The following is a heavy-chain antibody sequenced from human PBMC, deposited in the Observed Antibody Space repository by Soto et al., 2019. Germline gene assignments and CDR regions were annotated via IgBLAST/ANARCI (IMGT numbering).Heavy chain of an antibody. V-gene: IGHV3-15*06. Sequence: EVQLVESAGGLVKPGGSLSLSGVASGFSFNEAWMTWVRQAPGQGLEWVGRIKTSAGGGATNYAAPVQGRFTISRDDSKNTLYLHMNSLRTEDTAIYYCTTGSVEGIWGQGTTVIVSS. CDR2: IKTSAGGGAT. J-gene: IGHJ6*02. CDR3: TTGSVEGI. D-gene: IGHD2-15*01. CDR1: GFSFNEAW.